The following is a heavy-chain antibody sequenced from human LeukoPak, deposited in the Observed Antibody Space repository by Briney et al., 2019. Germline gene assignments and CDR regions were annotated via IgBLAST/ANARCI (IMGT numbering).Heavy chain of an antibody. CDR2: IHTSGTT. CDR3: AREDIAARKDYFDY. Sequence: SETLSLTCTVSGGSISSGSYYWSWIRQPAGKGLEWIGRIHTSGTTNYNPSLKSRVTISIDTSKNQFSLNLSSVTAADTAMYYCAREDIAARKDYFDYWGQGTLVTVSS. V-gene: IGHV4-61*02. J-gene: IGHJ4*02. D-gene: IGHD6-6*01. CDR1: GGSISSGSYY.